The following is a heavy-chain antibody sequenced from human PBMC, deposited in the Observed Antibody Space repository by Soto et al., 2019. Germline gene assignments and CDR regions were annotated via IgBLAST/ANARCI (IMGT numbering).Heavy chain of an antibody. CDR1: GASISTGGYS. CDR2: IYESGRT. V-gene: IGHV4-30-2*01. CDR3: ARGDRYSGSFSDYFDP. J-gene: IGHJ5*02. D-gene: IGHD1-26*01. Sequence: SETLSLTCIVTGASISTGGYSWSWIRQPPGKGPEWIGYIYESGRTYYKPSLKSRASISMDKSRNQFSVRLTSVTAADTAVYFCARGDRYSGSFSDYFDPWGQGTLVTVSS.